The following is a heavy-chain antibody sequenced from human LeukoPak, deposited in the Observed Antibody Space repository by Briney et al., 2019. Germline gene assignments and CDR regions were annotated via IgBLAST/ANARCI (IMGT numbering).Heavy chain of an antibody. V-gene: IGHV4-59*08. J-gene: IGHJ4*02. CDR3: ARLGPTTVTTFLDY. CDR1: GGSISSYY. CDR2: IYYSGST. Sequence: SETLSLTCSVSGGSISSYYWSWIRQPPGKGLVWIGYIYYSGSTNYNPSLKSRVTISVDTSKNQFSLKLSSVTAADTAVYYCARLGPTTVTTFLDYWGQGTLVTVSS. D-gene: IGHD4-11*01.